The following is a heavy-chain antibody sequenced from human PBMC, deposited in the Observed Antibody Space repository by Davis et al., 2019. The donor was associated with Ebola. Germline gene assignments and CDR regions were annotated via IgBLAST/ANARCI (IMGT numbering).Heavy chain of an antibody. V-gene: IGHV3-11*04. CDR3: ARAGGRFLEWSPYFGS. J-gene: IGHJ4*02. Sequence: GGSLRLSCAASGFTFLDYYMSWIRQAPGRGLEWVAYISSSAITIHYADSVKGRFTISRDNAKNSLFLQMNSLGVEDTAVYYCARAGGRFLEWSPYFGSWGQGTLVTVSS. D-gene: IGHD3-3*01. CDR1: GFTFLDYY. CDR2: ISSSAITI.